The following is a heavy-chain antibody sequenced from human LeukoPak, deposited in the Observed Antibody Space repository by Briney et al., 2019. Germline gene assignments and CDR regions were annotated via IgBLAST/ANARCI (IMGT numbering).Heavy chain of an antibody. CDR1: GDTLTRYY. Sequence: ASVKVSCKASGDTLTRYYIHWVRQAPGQGLEWMGIITPTGGSTTYAQKFQGRVTMTRDTSISTAYMELSRLRSDDTAVYYCARGYYYYYMDVWGKGTTVTISS. CDR3: ARGYYYYYMDV. V-gene: IGHV1-46*01. CDR2: ITPTGGST. J-gene: IGHJ6*03.